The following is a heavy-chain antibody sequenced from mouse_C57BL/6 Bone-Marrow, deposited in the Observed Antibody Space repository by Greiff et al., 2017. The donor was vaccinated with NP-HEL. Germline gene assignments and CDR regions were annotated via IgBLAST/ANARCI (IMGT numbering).Heavy chain of an antibody. CDR2: IGPGSGST. Sequence: QVQLKESGAELVKPGASVKISCKASGYTFTDYYINWVKRRPGRGLGGIGKIGPGSGSTYYNEKFKGKATLTADKSSSTAYMQLSSLTAEDSAVYFCARAVIDDWGQGTTRTVSS. D-gene: IGHD1-1*01. CDR1: GYTFTDYY. V-gene: IGHV1-77*01. CDR3: ARAVIDD. J-gene: IGHJ2*01.